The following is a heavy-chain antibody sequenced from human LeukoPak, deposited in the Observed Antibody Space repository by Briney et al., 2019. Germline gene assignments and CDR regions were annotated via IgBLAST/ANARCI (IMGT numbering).Heavy chain of an antibody. J-gene: IGHJ4*02. CDR3: ARAPRPSYESSGYYLDY. V-gene: IGHV1-18*01. D-gene: IGHD3-22*01. CDR1: GYAFTTYD. CDR2: ISTYHGST. Sequence: ASVKVSCKASGYAFTTYDISWVRQAPGQGLEWVGWISTYHGSTNYAQNFQGRVTMTTETPTSTASMELRSLRSDDTAVYYCARAPRPSYESSGYYLDYWGQGTLVTVSS.